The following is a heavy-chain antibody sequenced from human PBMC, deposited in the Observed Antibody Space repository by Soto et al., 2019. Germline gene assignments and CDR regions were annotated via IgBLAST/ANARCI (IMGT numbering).Heavy chain of an antibody. CDR3: ARHLVVVAATNAFDI. CDR1: GGSISSSSYY. Sequence: SETLSLTCTVSGGSISSSSYYWGWIRQPPGKGLEWIGSIYYSGSTYYNPSLKSRVTISEETSKNQFSLKLGSVTAADTAVYYCARHLVVVAATNAFDIWGQGTMVTVSS. D-gene: IGHD2-15*01. V-gene: IGHV4-39*01. CDR2: IYYSGST. J-gene: IGHJ3*02.